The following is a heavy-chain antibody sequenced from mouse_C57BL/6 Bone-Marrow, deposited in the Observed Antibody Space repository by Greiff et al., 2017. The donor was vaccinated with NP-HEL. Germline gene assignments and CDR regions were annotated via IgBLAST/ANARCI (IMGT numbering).Heavy chain of an antibody. Sequence: EVKLQQSGPELVKPGASVKISCKASGYTFTDYYMHWVKQSHGKSLEWIGDINPNNGGTSYNQKFKGKATLTVDKSSSTAYMELRSLTSEDSEVYYCARSDSVVALDYGGQGTTPTVSA. CDR2: INPNNGGT. V-gene: IGHV1-26*01. D-gene: IGHD1-1*01. CDR3: ARSDSVVALDY. J-gene: IGHJ2*01. CDR1: GYTFTDYY.